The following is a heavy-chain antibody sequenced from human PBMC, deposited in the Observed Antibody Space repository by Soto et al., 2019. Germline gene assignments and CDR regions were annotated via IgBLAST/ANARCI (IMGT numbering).Heavy chain of an antibody. Sequence: ASVNVSCKPSGYTFPSYDINWVRQAPGQGLEWVGWMNTNSDDTRSAQKFRGRLTLTRDKSMRAVYMKLSNLRPDDSAVYYCAREWSAAGHFYGMDVWGQGTTVTVSS. V-gene: IGHV1-8*01. CDR2: MNTNSDDT. D-gene: IGHD6-13*01. CDR1: GYTFPSYD. CDR3: AREWSAAGHFYGMDV. J-gene: IGHJ6*02.